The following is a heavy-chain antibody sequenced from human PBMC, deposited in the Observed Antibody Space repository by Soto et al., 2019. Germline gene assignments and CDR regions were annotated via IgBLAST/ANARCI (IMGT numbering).Heavy chain of an antibody. D-gene: IGHD1-26*01. CDR1: GFTFSSDD. J-gene: IGHJ4*02. Sequence: HVQLVESGGGVVQPGRSLRLSCAASGFTFSSDDMHWVRQAPGKGLEWVAVISYDGSNKYYADSVKGRFTISRDNSKNTLYLQMNSLRAEDTAVYYCAKEAVGATPDYWGQGTLVTVSS. CDR3: AKEAVGATPDY. CDR2: ISYDGSNK. V-gene: IGHV3-30*18.